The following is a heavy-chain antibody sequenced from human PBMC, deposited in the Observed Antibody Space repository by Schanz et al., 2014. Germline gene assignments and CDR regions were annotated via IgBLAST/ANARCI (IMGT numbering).Heavy chain of an antibody. CDR1: GGTFSSYT. V-gene: IGHV1-69*02. Sequence: QVQLVQSEAEVKKPGSSVKVSCKASGGTFSSYTISWVRQAPGQGLEWMGRIIPILGIANYAQNFQGRVTITADKSTSTAYMELTSLRSEDTAVYYCAGTYCSSTSCYTGYYYMDVWGKGTTVTGAS. CDR2: IIPILGIA. CDR3: AGTYCSSTSCYTGYYYMDV. J-gene: IGHJ6*03. D-gene: IGHD2-2*02.